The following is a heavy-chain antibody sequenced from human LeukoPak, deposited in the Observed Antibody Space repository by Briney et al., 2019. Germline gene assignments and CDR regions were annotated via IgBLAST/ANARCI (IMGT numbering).Heavy chain of an antibody. CDR1: GYGFTAYY. Sequence: ASVKVSCTASGYGFTAYYMHWVRQPPGQGLEWMGWINPNNGGTNYAQKFQGRVTVTRDTSTSTAYMELSGLRSADTAVYYCAKEARGWYFDVWGRGTLVTVSS. CDR3: AKEARGWYFDV. CDR2: INPNNGGT. V-gene: IGHV1-2*02. J-gene: IGHJ2*01.